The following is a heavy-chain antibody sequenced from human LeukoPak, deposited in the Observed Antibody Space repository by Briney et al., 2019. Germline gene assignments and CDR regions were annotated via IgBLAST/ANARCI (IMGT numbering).Heavy chain of an antibody. CDR1: GYTFIDYY. D-gene: IGHD3-3*01. Sequence: ASVKVSCXASGYTFIDYYIHWVRQALGQGLEWMARINPNSGGSNYAQNFQGRVTMTRDTSISTAYMELSRLRSDDTAVYYCARAGEGGNKYYDFWSGYRPLLNYWGQGTLVTVSS. CDR2: INPNSGGS. V-gene: IGHV1-2*06. CDR3: ARAGEGGNKYYDFWSGYRPLLNY. J-gene: IGHJ4*02.